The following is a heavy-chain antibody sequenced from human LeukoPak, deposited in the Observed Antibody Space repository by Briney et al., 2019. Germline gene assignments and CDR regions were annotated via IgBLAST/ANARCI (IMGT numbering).Heavy chain of an antibody. D-gene: IGHD3-10*02. V-gene: IGHV3-20*04. CDR3: AELGITMIGGV. Sequence: GGSLRLSCAASGFTFDDYGMSWIRQAPGKGREWGSGINWNGGSTGYADSVKGRFTISRDNAKNSLYLQMNSLRAEDTALYYCAELGITMIGGVWGKGTTVTISS. CDR1: GFTFDDYG. CDR2: INWNGGST. J-gene: IGHJ6*04.